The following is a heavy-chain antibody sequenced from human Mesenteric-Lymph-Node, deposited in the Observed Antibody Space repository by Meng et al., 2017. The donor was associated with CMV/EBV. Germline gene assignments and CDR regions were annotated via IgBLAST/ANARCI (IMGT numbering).Heavy chain of an antibody. CDR3: ARGAPNYYGSGSYSRDN. D-gene: IGHD3-10*01. CDR2: MNPNSGNT. J-gene: IGHJ4*02. CDR1: GYTFTSYD. Sequence: ASVKVSCKASGYTFTSYDINWVRQATGQGLEWMGWMNPNSGNTGYAQKFQGRVTMTRNTSISTAYMELSSLRSEDTAVYYCARGAPNYYGSGSYSRDNWGQGTLVTVSS. V-gene: IGHV1-8*01.